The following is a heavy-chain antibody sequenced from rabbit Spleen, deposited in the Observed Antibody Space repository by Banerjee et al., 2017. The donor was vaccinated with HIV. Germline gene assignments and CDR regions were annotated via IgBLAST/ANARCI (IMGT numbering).Heavy chain of an antibody. V-gene: IGHV1S45*01. CDR1: GFYFNTKYY. D-gene: IGHD8-1*01. J-gene: IGHJ6*01. Sequence: QEQLEESGGDLVKPEGSLTLTCTASGFYFNTKYYMCWVRQAPGKGLEWIGCIYTSNGNTYYATWVNGRFTISKTSSTTVTLQMTSLTAADTATYFCARDTGTSFSTYGMDLWGPGTLVTVS. CDR3: ARDTGTSFSTYGMDL. CDR2: IYTSNGNT.